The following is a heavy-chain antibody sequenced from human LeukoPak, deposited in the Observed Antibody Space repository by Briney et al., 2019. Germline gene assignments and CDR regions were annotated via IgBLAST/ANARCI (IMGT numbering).Heavy chain of an antibody. CDR1: GFTFSSYA. V-gene: IGHV3-30*04. J-gene: IGHJ4*02. CDR2: ISYDGSNK. Sequence: PGRSLRLSCAASGFTFSSYAMHWVRQAPGKGLEWVAVISYDGSNKYYADSVKARFTISRDNSKNTLFLQMNNLRAEDTAVYYCARDLHVYNWNYYFDSWGQGTLVTVSS. CDR3: ARDLHVYNWNYYFDS. D-gene: IGHD1-7*01.